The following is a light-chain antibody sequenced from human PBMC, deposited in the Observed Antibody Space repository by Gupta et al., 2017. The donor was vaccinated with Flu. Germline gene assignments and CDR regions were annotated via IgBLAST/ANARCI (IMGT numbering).Light chain of an antibody. J-gene: IGLJ1*01. Sequence: SELSQDPAVSVALGQTVRITCQGHNLRSYYASWYQQKPGQAPVLVIYGKNNRPSGIPDRFSGSSSGNTASLTITGAQAEDEADYYCNSRDSIGNHYVFGTGTKVTVL. CDR1: NLRSYY. V-gene: IGLV3-19*01. CDR2: GKN. CDR3: NSRDSIGNHYV.